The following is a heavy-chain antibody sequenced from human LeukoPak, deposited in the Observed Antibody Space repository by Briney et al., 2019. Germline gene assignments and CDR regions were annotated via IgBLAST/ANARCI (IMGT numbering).Heavy chain of an antibody. J-gene: IGHJ4*02. V-gene: IGHV1-18*04. D-gene: IGHD6-13*01. CDR2: ISAYNGNT. CDR3: ARGGLAAAGTNFDY. CDR1: GYTFTNYG. Sequence: GASVKVSFKASGYTFTNYGISWVRQAPGQGVEGMGWISAYNGNTNYAQKLQGRVTMTTDTSTSTAYMELRSLRSDDTAVYYCARGGLAAAGTNFDYWGQGTLVTVSS.